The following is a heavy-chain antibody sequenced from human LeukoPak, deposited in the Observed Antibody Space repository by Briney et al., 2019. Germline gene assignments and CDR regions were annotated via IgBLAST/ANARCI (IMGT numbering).Heavy chain of an antibody. J-gene: IGHJ6*03. V-gene: IGHV4-4*02. D-gene: IGHD2-2*01. Sequence: SETLSLTCAVSGGSISSSNWWSWARQPPGKGLEWIGEIYHSGSTNYNPSLKSRVTISVDKSKNQFSLKLSSVTAADTAVYYCAREVRNYYYYMDVWGKGTTVTVSS. CDR2: IYHSGST. CDR1: GGSISSSNW. CDR3: AREVRNYYYYMDV.